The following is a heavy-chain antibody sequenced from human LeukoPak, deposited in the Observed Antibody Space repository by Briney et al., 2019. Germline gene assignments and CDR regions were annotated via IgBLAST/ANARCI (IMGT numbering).Heavy chain of an antibody. CDR1: GFTFSDYY. J-gene: IGHJ5*02. V-gene: IGHV3-11*01. Sequence: GGSLRLPCAASGFTFSDYYMSWIRQAPGKGLEWVSYISSSGSTIYYADSVKGRFTISRDNAKNSLYLQMNSLRAEDTAVYYCARVRWLQSGWFDPWGQGTLVTVSS. CDR3: ARVRWLQSGWFDP. D-gene: IGHD5-24*01. CDR2: ISSSGSTI.